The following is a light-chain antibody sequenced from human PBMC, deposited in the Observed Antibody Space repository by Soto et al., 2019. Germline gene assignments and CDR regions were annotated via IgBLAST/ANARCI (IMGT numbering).Light chain of an antibody. J-gene: IGLJ2*01. CDR1: SSDVGNYNL. V-gene: IGLV2-23*01. CDR2: EAR. Sequence: QSALTQPASVSGSPGQSITISCTGTSSDVGNYNLVSWFQQHPDKAPKLIIYEARERPLGISNRFSGSKSGNTASLTISGLQADDEADYYCCSYAGRDTFVVFGGGTKLTVL. CDR3: CSYAGRDTFVV.